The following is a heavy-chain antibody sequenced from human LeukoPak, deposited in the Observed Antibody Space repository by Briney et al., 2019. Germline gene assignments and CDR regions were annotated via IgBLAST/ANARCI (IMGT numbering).Heavy chain of an antibody. CDR2: ISGSGGST. CDR1: GFTFSSYA. Sequence: GGSLRLSCAASGFTFSSYAMSWVRQAPGKGLEWVSAISGSGGSTYYADSVKGRFTISRDNSKNTLYLQMNSLRAEDTAVYYCAKDRGYSSSWPPDAFDIWGQGTMVTVSS. D-gene: IGHD6-13*01. CDR3: AKDRGYSSSWPPDAFDI. V-gene: IGHV3-23*01. J-gene: IGHJ3*02.